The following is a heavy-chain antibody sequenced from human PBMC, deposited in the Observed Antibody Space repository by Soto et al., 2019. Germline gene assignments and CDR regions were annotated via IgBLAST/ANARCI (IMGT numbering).Heavy chain of an antibody. CDR2: ISYDGSNK. CDR1: GFTFSSYG. Sequence: QVQLVESGGGVVQPARSLRLSCAASGFTFSSYGMHWVRQAPGKGLEWVAVISYDGSNKYYADSVKGRFTISRDNSKNTLYLQMNSLRAEDTAVYYCAKGYGLYGMDVWGQGTTVTVSS. J-gene: IGHJ6*02. CDR3: AKGYGLYGMDV. D-gene: IGHD5-18*01. V-gene: IGHV3-30*18.